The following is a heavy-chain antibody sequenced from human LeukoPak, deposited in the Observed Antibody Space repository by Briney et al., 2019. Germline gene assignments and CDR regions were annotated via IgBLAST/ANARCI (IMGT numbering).Heavy chain of an antibody. Sequence: PGGSLRLSCAASGFTFSSYAMSWVRLAPGKGLEWVSVISSSGGSTYSADSVKGRFTISRDNSKNTLYLQLNNLRAEDTAVYYCAKGGGSSCYPNSQHWGQGTLVTVSS. CDR3: AKGGGSSCYPNSQH. CDR1: GFTFSSYA. D-gene: IGHD2-2*01. CDR2: ISSSGGST. V-gene: IGHV3-23*01. J-gene: IGHJ1*01.